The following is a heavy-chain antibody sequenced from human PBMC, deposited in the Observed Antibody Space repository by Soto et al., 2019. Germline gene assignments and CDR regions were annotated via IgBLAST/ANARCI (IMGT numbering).Heavy chain of an antibody. CDR3: ARAGHYYDSSGYYP. V-gene: IGHV4-34*01. CDR2: INHSGST. J-gene: IGHJ5*02. Sequence: QVQLQQWGAGLLKPSETLSLTCAVYGGSFSGYYWSWIRQPPGKGLEWIGEINHSGSTNYNPSLKSRVTISVDTSKNQFSLKLSSVTAADTAVYYCARAGHYYDSSGYYPWGQGTLVTVFS. D-gene: IGHD3-22*01. CDR1: GGSFSGYY.